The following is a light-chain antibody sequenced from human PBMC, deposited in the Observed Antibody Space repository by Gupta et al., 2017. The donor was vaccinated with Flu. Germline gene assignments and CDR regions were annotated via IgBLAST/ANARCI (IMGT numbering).Light chain of an antibody. CDR3: QEANSFPLT. J-gene: IGKJ4*01. Sequence: PSSVSASVGDRVTITWRASQDIGRWLAWYQQKPGQAPKLLIYSASSLQSGVPSRFSGGGYGTDFTLTISTLQPEDFATYYCQEANSFPLTFGGGTKVDI. CDR1: QDIGRW. V-gene: IGKV1-12*01. CDR2: SAS.